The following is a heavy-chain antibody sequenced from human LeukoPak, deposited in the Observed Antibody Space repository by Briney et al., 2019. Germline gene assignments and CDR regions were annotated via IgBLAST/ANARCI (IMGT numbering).Heavy chain of an antibody. V-gene: IGHV3-23*01. CDR1: GFTLSSYA. J-gene: IGHJ4*02. CDR2: ISGNGNA. CDR3: AKRGAEVGTTVAPGDY. D-gene: IGHD1-26*01. Sequence: GGSLRLSCAASGFTLSSYAMNWVRQAPGKGLEWVSAISGNGNAYYADSVKGRFTISRDNSKNTLYLQTNSLRAEDTAVYYCAKRGAEVGTTVAPGDYWGQGTLLTVSS.